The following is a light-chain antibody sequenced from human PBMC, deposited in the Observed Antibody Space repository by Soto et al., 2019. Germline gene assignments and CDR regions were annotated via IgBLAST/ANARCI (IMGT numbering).Light chain of an antibody. CDR2: AAS. J-gene: IGKJ1*01. Sequence: IQLTQSPSSLSASVGDRVTLTCRASQGISGYLAWYQQKPGKAPKLLIYAASTLQSGVPSRFSGSGYGKDFTLTFSSLQPEDCATYDCQHLISYPTTFGPGTEVEIK. CDR3: QHLISYPTT. V-gene: IGKV1-9*01. CDR1: QGISGY.